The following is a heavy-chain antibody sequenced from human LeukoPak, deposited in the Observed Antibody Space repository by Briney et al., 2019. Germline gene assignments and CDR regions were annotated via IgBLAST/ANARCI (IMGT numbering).Heavy chain of an antibody. CDR2: ISYSGST. V-gene: IGHV4-61*01. CDR3: ARDSYYYGMDV. CDR1: GGSVSGGTYY. Sequence: PSETLSLTCTVSGGSVSGGTYYWSWIRQPPGKGLESIGYISYSGSTNYNPSLKSRVTISVDTSKNQFSLKLSSVTAADTAVYFCARDSYYYGMDVWGQGTTVIVSS. J-gene: IGHJ6*02.